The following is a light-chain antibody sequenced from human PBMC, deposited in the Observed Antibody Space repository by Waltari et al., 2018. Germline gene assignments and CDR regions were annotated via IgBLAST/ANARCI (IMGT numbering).Light chain of an antibody. CDR2: GAS. Sequence: DIKMTQSPSSLSASVGDRVIITCRASQTISSQLNWYQQKPGKAPLLLISGASSLQGGVPTRVSWSGSGTDFNLTISNLHSGDLATYYWQQGISIPVTFGQGTKLEIK. J-gene: IGKJ2*01. CDR3: QQGISIPVT. V-gene: IGKV1-39*01. CDR1: QTISSQ.